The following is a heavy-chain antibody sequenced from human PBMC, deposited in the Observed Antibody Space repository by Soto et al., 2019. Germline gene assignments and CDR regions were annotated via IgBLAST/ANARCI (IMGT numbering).Heavy chain of an antibody. CDR3: AREEGAAAGTGY. D-gene: IGHD6-13*01. V-gene: IGHV4-34*01. CDR1: GGSFSGYY. Sequence: QVQLQQWGAGLLKPSETLSLTCAVYGGSFSGYYWSWIRQPPGKGLEWIGEINHSGSTNYNPSLKSRVTISVDTSKNQFSLKLSSVTAADTAVYSCAREEGAAAGTGYWGQGTLVTVSS. CDR2: INHSGST. J-gene: IGHJ4*02.